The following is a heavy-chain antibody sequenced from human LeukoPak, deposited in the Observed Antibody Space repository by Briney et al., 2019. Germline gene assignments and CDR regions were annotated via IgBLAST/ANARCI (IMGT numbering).Heavy chain of an antibody. Sequence: SETLSLTCAVYGGSFSGYYWSWIRQPPGQGLEWIGEINHSGSTNYNPSLKGRVTISVDTSTNQFSLKLSSVTAADTAVYYCARGITIFGVVSLRVFDYWGQGTLVTVSS. CDR2: INHSGST. V-gene: IGHV4-34*01. J-gene: IGHJ4*02. CDR1: GGSFSGYY. CDR3: ARGITIFGVVSLRVFDY. D-gene: IGHD3-3*01.